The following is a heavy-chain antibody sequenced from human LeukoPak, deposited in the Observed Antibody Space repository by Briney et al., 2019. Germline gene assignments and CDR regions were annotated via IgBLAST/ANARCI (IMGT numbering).Heavy chain of an antibody. D-gene: IGHD6-19*01. V-gene: IGHV4-59*08. CDR1: GGPISSYY. J-gene: IGHJ5*02. Sequence: SETLSLTCTVSGGPISSYYWSWIRQPPGKGLEWIGYIYYSGSTNYNPSLKSRVTISVDTSKNQFSLKLSSVTAADTAVYYWARQKAVAANWFDPWGQGTLVTVSP. CDR2: IYYSGST. CDR3: ARQKAVAANWFDP.